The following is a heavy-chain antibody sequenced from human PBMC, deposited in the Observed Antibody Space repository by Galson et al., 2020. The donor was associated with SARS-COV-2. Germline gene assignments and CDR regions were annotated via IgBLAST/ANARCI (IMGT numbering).Heavy chain of an antibody. V-gene: IGHV1-69*13. J-gene: IGHJ2*01. CDR3: ARDPFWRSNWYFDL. CDR2: IIPIFGTA. Sequence: SVKVSCKASGGTFSSYAISWVRQAPGQGLEWMGGIIPIFGTANYAQKFQGRVTITADESTSTAYMELSSLRSEDTAVYYCARDPFWRSNWYFDLWGRGTLVTVSS. CDR1: GGTFSSYA.